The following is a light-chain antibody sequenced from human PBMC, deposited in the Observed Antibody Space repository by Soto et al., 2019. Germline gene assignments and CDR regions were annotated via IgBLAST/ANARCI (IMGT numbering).Light chain of an antibody. CDR1: SSDVGSYDY. Sequence: QSVVAQTASVSGSPGQSITISCTGTSSDVGSYDYVSWYQHHAGKAPKLMIYEVSIRPSGVSNRFSASKSGNTASLTISGLQAEDEADYYCCSYATSSTFVFGTGTKVTVL. CDR2: EVS. V-gene: IGLV2-14*01. J-gene: IGLJ1*01. CDR3: CSYATSSTFV.